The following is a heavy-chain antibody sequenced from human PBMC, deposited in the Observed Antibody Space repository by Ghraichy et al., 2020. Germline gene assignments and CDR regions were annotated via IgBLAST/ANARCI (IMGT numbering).Heavy chain of an antibody. J-gene: IGHJ3*02. D-gene: IGHD3-9*01. V-gene: IGHV3-53*01. CDR2: IYSGGST. CDR3: ARTLTGYLEGAFDI. CDR1: GFIVSSNY. Sequence: GGSLRLSCAASGFIVSSNYMSWVRQAPGKGLEWVSVIYSGGSTYYADSVKGRFTISRDNSKNTLYLQMNSLRAEDTAVYYCARTLTGYLEGAFDIWGQGTMVTVSS.